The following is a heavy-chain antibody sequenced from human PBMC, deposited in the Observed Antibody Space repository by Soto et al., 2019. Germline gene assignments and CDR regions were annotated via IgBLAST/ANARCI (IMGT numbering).Heavy chain of an antibody. CDR2: MNLYTGGT. CDR3: ARDWNFARRGYSFAFDL. CDR1: GYRFTNYY. Sequence: QVQLVQSGAEVKKPGASVRVSCKASGYRFTNYYIHWVRQAPGQGLEWMGRMNLYTGGTTYAQKSQGRVTMTRDTSISTAYMEVTNLKSDDTAIYYCARDWNFARRGYSFAFDLWGQGTLVTVSS. V-gene: IGHV1-2*06. D-gene: IGHD5-12*01. J-gene: IGHJ4*02.